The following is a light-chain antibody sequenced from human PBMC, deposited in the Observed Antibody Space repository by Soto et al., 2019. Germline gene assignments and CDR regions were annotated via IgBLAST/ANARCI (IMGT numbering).Light chain of an antibody. CDR3: QQYENLPGT. V-gene: IGKV1-33*01. Sequence: DIQMTQSPSSLSASVGDGVTITCQASQDIRNYLNCYQQKPGKAPKLLIDDTSNLETGVPSRFGGGGSGTDLTFTISSLQSEDIATYYCQQYENLPGTFGPGTKVDIK. CDR2: DTS. CDR1: QDIRNY. J-gene: IGKJ3*01.